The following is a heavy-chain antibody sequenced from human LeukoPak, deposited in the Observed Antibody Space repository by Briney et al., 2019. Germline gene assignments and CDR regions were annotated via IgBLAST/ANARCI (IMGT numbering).Heavy chain of an antibody. J-gene: IGHJ4*02. CDR3: TKTGSGWYGDS. Sequence: GGSLRLSCAASGFIFSNYGMIWVRQTPGKGLEWVSTISGAYSAYYADSVKGRFTISRDNSKNTLYLQMNSLRVDDTAVYYCTKTGSGWYGDSWGQGTLVTVSS. CDR1: GFIFSNYG. D-gene: IGHD6-19*01. V-gene: IGHV3-23*01. CDR2: ISGAYSA.